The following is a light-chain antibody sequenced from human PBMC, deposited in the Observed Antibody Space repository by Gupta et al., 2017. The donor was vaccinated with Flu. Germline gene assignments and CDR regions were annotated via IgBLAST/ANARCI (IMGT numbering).Light chain of an antibody. CDR1: SGSIASNY. CDR3: QSYEV. J-gene: IGLJ3*02. CDR2: ADN. Sequence: CTRSSGSIASNYVHRYKQRTGTSHTIVIYADNETSPGARSRFAGSIDTSSNAAYLTISGLKNEDEADYYCQSYEVFGGATKVTVL. V-gene: IGLV6-57*01.